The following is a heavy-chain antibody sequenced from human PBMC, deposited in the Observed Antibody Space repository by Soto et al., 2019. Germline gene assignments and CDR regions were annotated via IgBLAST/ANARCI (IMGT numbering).Heavy chain of an antibody. CDR2: ISAYNGNT. Sequence: QVQLVQSGAEVKKPGASVKVSCKASGYTFTSYGISWVRQAPGQGLEWMGWISAYNGNTNYAQKLQDRVTITTDTSTSTADMEVRRLRSDDRAVYYCASSLLVGYGLEGESDWGQGTLVTVSS. CDR3: ASSLLVGYGLEGESD. J-gene: IGHJ4*02. CDR1: GYTFTSYG. V-gene: IGHV1-18*01. D-gene: IGHD5-18*01.